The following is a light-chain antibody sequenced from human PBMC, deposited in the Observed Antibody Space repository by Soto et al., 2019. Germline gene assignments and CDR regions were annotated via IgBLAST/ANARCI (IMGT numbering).Light chain of an antibody. CDR1: SSNIGINY. V-gene: IGLV1-47*01. J-gene: IGLJ7*01. CDR3: AAWDDSLGSHAV. Sequence: QLVLTQSPSASGNPGQTVTISCSGSSSNIGINYVYWYQQLPGTAPKLLIYRNSQRPSGIPDRFSGSKSGTSASLAISGLRSEDEADYYCAAWDDSLGSHAVFGGGTQLTVL. CDR2: RNS.